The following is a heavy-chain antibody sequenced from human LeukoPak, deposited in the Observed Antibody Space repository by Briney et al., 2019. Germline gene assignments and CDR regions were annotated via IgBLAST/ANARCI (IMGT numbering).Heavy chain of an antibody. V-gene: IGHV4-59*01. D-gene: IGHD5-18*01. Sequence: SETLSLTCAVYGGSFSGYYWSWIRQPPGKGLEWIGYIYYSGSTNYNPSLKSRVTISVDTSKNQFSLKLSSVTAADTAVYYCARDRGYSYGYGFDYWGQGTLVTVSS. J-gene: IGHJ4*02. CDR1: GGSFSGYY. CDR2: IYYSGST. CDR3: ARDRGYSYGYGFDY.